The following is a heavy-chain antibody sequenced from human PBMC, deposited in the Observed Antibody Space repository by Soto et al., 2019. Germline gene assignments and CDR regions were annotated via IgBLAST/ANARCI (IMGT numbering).Heavy chain of an antibody. CDR3: ARDRDSSGGYYYYMDV. D-gene: IGHD6-25*01. Sequence: SETLSLTCTVSGGSISSGGYYWSWIRQHPGKGLEWIGYIYYSGSTYYNPSLKSRVTISVDTSKNQFSLKLSSVTAADTAVYYCARDRDSSGGYYYYMDVWGKGTTVTVSS. CDR1: GGSISSGGYY. J-gene: IGHJ6*03. V-gene: IGHV4-31*03. CDR2: IYYSGST.